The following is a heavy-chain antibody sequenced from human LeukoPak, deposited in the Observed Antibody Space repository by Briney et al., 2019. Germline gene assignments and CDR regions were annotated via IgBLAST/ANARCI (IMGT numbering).Heavy chain of an antibody. V-gene: IGHV3-23*01. CDR1: GFTFSSYA. J-gene: IGHJ4*02. Sequence: GGSLRLSCAASGFTFSSYAMNWVRQAPGKGLEWVSAISGSGGSTYYADSVKGRFTISRDNSKNTLYLQMNSLRAEDTAVYYCAKHKRVVVAAASDYWGQGTLVTVSS. D-gene: IGHD2-15*01. CDR3: AKHKRVVVAAASDY. CDR2: ISGSGGST.